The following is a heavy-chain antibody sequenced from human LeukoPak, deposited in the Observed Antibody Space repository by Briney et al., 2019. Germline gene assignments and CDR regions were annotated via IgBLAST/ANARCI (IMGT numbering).Heavy chain of an antibody. CDR2: ITSSSTYI. D-gene: IGHD3-9*01. J-gene: IGHJ4*02. CDR3: AASYDILIGYFGS. CDR1: GFTFSTCN. V-gene: IGHV3-21*01. Sequence: GGSLRLSCAASGFTFSTCNMIWVRQAPGKGLEWVSSITSSSTYIYYTDSVKGRFTISRDNAKNSLYLQMNSLRAEDTAVYYCAASYDILIGYFGSWGQGTLVTVSS.